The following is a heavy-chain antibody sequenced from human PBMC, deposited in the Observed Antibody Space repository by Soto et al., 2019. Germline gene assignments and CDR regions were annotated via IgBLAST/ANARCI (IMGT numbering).Heavy chain of an antibody. CDR1: GGSISSYY. J-gene: IGHJ4*02. CDR2: IYYSGST. Sequence: SETLSLTCTVSGGSISSYYWSWIRQPPGKGLEWIGYIYYSGSTNYNPSLKSRVTISVDTSKNQCSLKLSSVTAADTAVYYCARHASPYGDYAYLYWGQGTLVTVSS. D-gene: IGHD4-17*01. V-gene: IGHV4-59*08. CDR3: ARHASPYGDYAYLY.